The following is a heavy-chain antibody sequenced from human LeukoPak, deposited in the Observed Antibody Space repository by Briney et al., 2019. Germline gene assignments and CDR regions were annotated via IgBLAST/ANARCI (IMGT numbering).Heavy chain of an antibody. Sequence: GASVKVSCKASGYTFTGYYMHWVRQAPGQGLEWMGWINPNSGGTNYAQKLQGRVTMTRDTSIGTVYMELTRLRSDDTAVYYCARDPLYGSGTYFFDYWGQGTLVTVSS. V-gene: IGHV1-2*02. CDR2: INPNSGGT. CDR3: ARDPLYGSGTYFFDY. J-gene: IGHJ4*02. D-gene: IGHD3-10*01. CDR1: GYTFTGYY.